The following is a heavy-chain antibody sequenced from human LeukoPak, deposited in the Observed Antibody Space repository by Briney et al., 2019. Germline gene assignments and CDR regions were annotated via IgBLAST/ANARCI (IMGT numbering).Heavy chain of an antibody. J-gene: IGHJ4*02. V-gene: IGHV4-59*08. CDR3: ARTDGKQLPPRF. D-gene: IGHD5-18*01. Sequence: SETLSLTCTVSGGSISSYYWSWIRQPPGRGLEWIGYIDYSGTTNYNPSLKSRVTISVDTSKNQFSLKLSSVTAADTAVYYCARTDGKQLPPRFWGQGTLVTVSS. CDR2: IDYSGTT. CDR1: GGSISSYY.